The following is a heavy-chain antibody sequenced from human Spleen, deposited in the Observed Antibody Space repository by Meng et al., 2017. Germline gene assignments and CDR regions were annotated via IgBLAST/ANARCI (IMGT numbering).Heavy chain of an antibody. CDR1: GGSFSNYY. Sequence: QVQLQQWGAGLLMPAEPLSLTCVVSGGSFSNYYWSWIRQPPGKGLEWIGEINHSGSTNYNPSLESRATISVDTSQNNLSLKLNSVTAADTAMYYCARMYPYLDYWGQGTLVTVSS. CDR2: INHSGST. D-gene: IGHD3-16*01. CDR3: ARMYPYLDY. V-gene: IGHV4-34*01. J-gene: IGHJ4*02.